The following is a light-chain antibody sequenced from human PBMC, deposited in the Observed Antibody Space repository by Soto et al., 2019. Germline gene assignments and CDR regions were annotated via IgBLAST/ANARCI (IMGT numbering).Light chain of an antibody. Sequence: QSALTQPASVSGSPGQSITISCTGTSSDVGGYNYVSWYQHHPGKAPKLMIYEVSNRPSGVSNRFSGSKSGNTASLTISGLQAEDEADYYCLSYTGSSPPVFGGGTKLTVL. CDR3: LSYTGSSPPV. CDR1: SSDVGGYNY. CDR2: EVS. J-gene: IGLJ3*02. V-gene: IGLV2-14*01.